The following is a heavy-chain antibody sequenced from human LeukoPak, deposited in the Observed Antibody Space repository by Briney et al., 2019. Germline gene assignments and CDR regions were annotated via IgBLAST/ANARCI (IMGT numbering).Heavy chain of an antibody. CDR1: GDSITSDY. CDR3: ARQVGSSYVYFDS. J-gene: IGHJ4*02. CDR2: IYYTGST. V-gene: IGHV4-59*08. D-gene: IGHD1-26*01. Sequence: SETLSLTCTVSGDSITSDYWSWIRQPPGQGLEWIGYIYYTGSTNYNPSLKSRVTMSVDTSKNQFSLKLRPVSAADTAVYYCARQVGSSYVYFDSWGQGTLVTVSS.